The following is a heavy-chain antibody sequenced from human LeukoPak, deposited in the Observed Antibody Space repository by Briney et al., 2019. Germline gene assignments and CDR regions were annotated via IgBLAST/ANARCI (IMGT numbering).Heavy chain of an antibody. J-gene: IGHJ3*02. CDR2: IYYSGST. CDR1: GGSISSGGYY. D-gene: IGHD4-17*01. Sequence: SETLSLTCTVSGGSISSGGYYWSWIRQHPGKGLEWIGYIYYSGSTYYNPSLKSRVTISVDTSKNQFSLKLSSVTAADTAVYYCARDRRADYGVNDDAFDIWGQGTMVIVSS. V-gene: IGHV4-31*03. CDR3: ARDRRADYGVNDDAFDI.